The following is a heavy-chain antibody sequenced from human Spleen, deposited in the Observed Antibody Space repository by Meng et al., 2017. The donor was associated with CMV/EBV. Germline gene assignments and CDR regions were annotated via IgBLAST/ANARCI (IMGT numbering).Heavy chain of an antibody. CDR2: ISAYNGDT. CDR3: ARDQREYQLFPGDF. Sequence: ASVKVSCKASGYTFTNYGISWVRQAPGQGLEWMGWISAYNGDTNYAQKFQGRVTMTTDTSTSTASMELRSLRSDDTAVYYCARDQREYQLFPGDFWGQGTLVTVSS. J-gene: IGHJ4*02. D-gene: IGHD2-2*01. V-gene: IGHV1-18*01. CDR1: GYTFTNYG.